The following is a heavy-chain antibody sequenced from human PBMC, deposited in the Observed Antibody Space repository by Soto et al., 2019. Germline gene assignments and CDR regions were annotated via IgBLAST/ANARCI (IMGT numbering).Heavy chain of an antibody. V-gene: IGHV4-39*07. CDR3: ARVPGIAAAGTYYYYYYYGMDV. CDR2: IYYSGST. J-gene: IGHJ6*02. CDR1: GGSISSSSYY. Sequence: PSETLSLTCTVSGGSISSSSYYWGWIRQPPGKGLEWIGSIYYSGSTYYNPSLKSRVTISVDTSKNQFSLKLSSVTAADTAVYYCARVPGIAAAGTYYYYYYYGMDVWGQGTTVTVSS. D-gene: IGHD6-13*01.